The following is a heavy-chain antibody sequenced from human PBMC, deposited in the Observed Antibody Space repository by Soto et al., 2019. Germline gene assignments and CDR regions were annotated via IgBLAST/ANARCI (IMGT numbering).Heavy chain of an antibody. D-gene: IGHD3-3*01. V-gene: IGHV1-18*01. CDR2: ISAYNGNT. CDR3: ARNSRVLGVVISVHGLDP. CDR1: GYTFTSYG. J-gene: IGHJ5*02. Sequence: GASVKVSCKASGYTFTSYGISWVRQAPGQGLEWMGWISAYNGNTNYAQKLQGRVTMTTDTSTSTAYMELRSLRSDDTAVYYCARNSRVLGVVISVHGLDPWSQGSLVTGSS.